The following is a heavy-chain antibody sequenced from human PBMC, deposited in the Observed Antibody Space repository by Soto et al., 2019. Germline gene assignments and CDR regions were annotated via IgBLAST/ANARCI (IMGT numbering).Heavy chain of an antibody. D-gene: IGHD3-9*01. V-gene: IGHV3-49*03. J-gene: IGHJ4*02. CDR2: IRSKAYGGTT. CDR3: TRYYDILTGYFGTFDY. CDR1: GFTFGDYA. Sequence: GGSLRLSCTASGFTFGDYAMSWFRQAPGKGLEWVGFIRSKAYGGTTEYAASVKGRFTISREDSKSIAYLQMNSLKTEDTAVYYCTRYYDILTGYFGTFDYWGQGTLVTVSS.